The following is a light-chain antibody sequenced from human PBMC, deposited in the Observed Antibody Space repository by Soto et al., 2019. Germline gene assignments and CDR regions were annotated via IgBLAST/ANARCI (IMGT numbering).Light chain of an antibody. V-gene: IGKV3-15*01. CDR3: QQYNNWPRT. Sequence: EIVMTQSPATLSVSRGERATLSCRASQSVSSDLAWYHQKPGQAPRLLIYGASTRATGIPARFSGSGSGTEFTLTINSLQSEDVAVYYCQQYNNWPRTFGQGTKVEIK. CDR2: GAS. CDR1: QSVSSD. J-gene: IGKJ1*01.